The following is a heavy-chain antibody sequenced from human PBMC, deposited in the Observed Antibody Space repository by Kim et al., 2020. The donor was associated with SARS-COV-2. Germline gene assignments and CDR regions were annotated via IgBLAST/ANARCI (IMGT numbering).Heavy chain of an antibody. CDR1: GFTFHTYD. Sequence: GGSLRLSCAASGFTFHTYDIQWVRQAPGKGLEWVALISYDGTDKYYADSVKGRFTISRDNSKNTLYLQMNGLRVEDTAVYYCVSVPDYWGQGTLVTGSS. CDR2: ISYDGTDK. CDR3: VSVPDY. V-gene: IGHV3-33*05. J-gene: IGHJ4*02.